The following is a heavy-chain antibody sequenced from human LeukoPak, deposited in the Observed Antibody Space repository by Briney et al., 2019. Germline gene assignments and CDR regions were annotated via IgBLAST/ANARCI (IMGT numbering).Heavy chain of an antibody. CDR2: INGQSTTM. CDR1: GFTFSSYS. Sequence: GGSLRLSCEASGFTFSSYSMNWVRQAPGKGLEWVSSINGQSTTMDYADSVKGRFSISRDRAKNSLFLQMNSLRDEDTAVYYCARDNLWAFDIWGQGTMVTVSS. D-gene: IGHD3-10*01. J-gene: IGHJ3*02. V-gene: IGHV3-48*02. CDR3: ARDNLWAFDI.